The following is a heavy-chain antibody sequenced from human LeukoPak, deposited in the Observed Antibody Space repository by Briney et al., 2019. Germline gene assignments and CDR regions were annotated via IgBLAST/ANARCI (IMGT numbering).Heavy chain of an antibody. Sequence: ASVKVSCKASGYTFTGYYMHWVRQAPGQGLEWMGWINPNSGGTNYAQKFQGRVTMTRDTSISTAYMELSRLRSDDTAVYYCARYGSHVDTATFYYYYMDVWGKGTTVTVSS. V-gene: IGHV1-2*02. J-gene: IGHJ6*03. CDR3: ARYGSHVDTATFYYYYMDV. CDR1: GYTFTGYY. D-gene: IGHD5-18*01. CDR2: INPNSGGT.